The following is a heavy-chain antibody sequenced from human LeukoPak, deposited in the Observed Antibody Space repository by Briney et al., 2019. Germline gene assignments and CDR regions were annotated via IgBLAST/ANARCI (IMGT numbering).Heavy chain of an antibody. Sequence: ASVKVSRKASGYTFTSYVLHWVRQAPGQRLEWMGWINAGNGYTKYSQNFQGRVTITRDTSASTVYMDLNSLRSEDTAVYYCAASRTGDYGDYWGQGTLVTVSS. J-gene: IGHJ4*02. CDR1: GYTFTSYV. CDR3: AASRTGDYGDY. V-gene: IGHV1-3*01. D-gene: IGHD4-17*01. CDR2: INAGNGYT.